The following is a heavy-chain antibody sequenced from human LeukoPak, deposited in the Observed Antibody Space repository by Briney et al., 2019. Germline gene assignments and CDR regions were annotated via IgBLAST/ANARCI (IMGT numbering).Heavy chain of an antibody. J-gene: IGHJ6*04. CDR3: ARSKGMGSTSWGDV. CDR2: ISSSSSYI. V-gene: IGHV3-21*01. CDR1: GFTFSSYS. Sequence: GGSLRLSCAASGFTFSSYSMNWVRQAPGKGLEWVSSISSSSSYIYYADSVKDRFTISRDNAKNSLYLQMNSLRAEDTAVYYCARSKGMGSTSWGDVWGKGTTVTVSS. D-gene: IGHD2-2*01.